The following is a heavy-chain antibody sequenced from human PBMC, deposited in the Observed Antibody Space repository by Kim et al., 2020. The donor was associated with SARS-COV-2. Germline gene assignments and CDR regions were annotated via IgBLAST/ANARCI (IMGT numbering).Heavy chain of an antibody. D-gene: IGHD6-25*01. CDR3: ARGRGGGSGGWFDP. V-gene: IGHV1-46*01. Sequence: VQKFQGRVTMTRDTSTSTVYMELSSLGSEDTAVYYCARGRGGGSGGWFDPWGQGTLVTVSS. J-gene: IGHJ5*02.